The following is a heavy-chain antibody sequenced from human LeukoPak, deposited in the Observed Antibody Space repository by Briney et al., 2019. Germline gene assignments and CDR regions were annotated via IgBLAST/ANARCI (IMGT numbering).Heavy chain of an antibody. CDR3: ARGAAGTVRAFDI. J-gene: IGHJ3*02. CDR2: ISSSSYI. D-gene: IGHD6-13*01. CDR1: GFTFSSYS. Sequence: PGGSLRLSCAASGFTFSSYSMNWVRQAPGKGLEWVSSISSSSYIYYADSVKGRFTISRDNAKNSLYLQMNSLRAEDTAVYYCARGAAGTVRAFDIWGQGTMVTVSS. V-gene: IGHV3-21*01.